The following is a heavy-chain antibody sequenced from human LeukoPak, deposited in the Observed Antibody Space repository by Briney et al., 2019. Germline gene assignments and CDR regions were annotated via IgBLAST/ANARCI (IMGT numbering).Heavy chain of an antibody. CDR2: ISWDGNIK. CDR3: ATIFGRLNYGGGNCYSEGAFDI. J-gene: IGHJ3*02. V-gene: IGHV3-30*04. D-gene: IGHD2-21*02. CDR1: GFTFSNYA. Sequence: GGSLRLSCAASGFTFSNYAMHWVRQAPGKGLEWVSLISWDGNIKYNADSVKGRFTISRDNSKNTLYLQMNSLRDEDTAVYYCATIFGRLNYGGGNCYSEGAFDIWGQRTMVTVSS.